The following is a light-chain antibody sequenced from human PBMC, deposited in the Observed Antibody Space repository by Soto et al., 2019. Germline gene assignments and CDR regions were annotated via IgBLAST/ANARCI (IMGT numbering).Light chain of an antibody. CDR1: QTVSSSS. CDR2: GAS. CDR3: QQRGGSPSWT. V-gene: IGKV3-20*01. Sequence: EIVLTQSPGTLSLSPGESATLSCRASQTVSSSSLAWYQQKPGQAPRLLIYGASTRATGIPDRFSGSGSGTDFTLTINRLEAEDFAVYFFQQRGGSPSWTFGQGGKVEIK. J-gene: IGKJ1*01.